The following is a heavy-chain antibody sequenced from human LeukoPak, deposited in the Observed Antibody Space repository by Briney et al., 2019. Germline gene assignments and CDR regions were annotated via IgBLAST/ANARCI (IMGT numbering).Heavy chain of an antibody. CDR3: ARSVPGGSGWMGAIEY. CDR2: IGTAGDT. J-gene: IGHJ4*02. CDR1: GFTFGGYA. V-gene: IGHV3-13*01. D-gene: IGHD6-19*01. Sequence: GGSLRLSCTASGFTFGGYAMTWVRQSTGKGLEWVSGIGTAGDTFYLGSVKGRFTISRENAKNSLYLQMNSLRVGDTAVYYCARSVPGGSGWMGAIEYWGQGTLVTVPS.